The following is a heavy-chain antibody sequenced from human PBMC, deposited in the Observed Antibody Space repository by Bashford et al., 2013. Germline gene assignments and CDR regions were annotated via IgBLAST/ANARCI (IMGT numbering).Heavy chain of an antibody. CDR3: ARVRGSYDDFLLINAMDV. J-gene: IGHJ6*02. Sequence: VRQAPGKGLEWVAVIWFDGTHIYYADSVKGRFTLSRDNSKNTLYLHMDSLRVEDTAVYYCARVRGSYDDFLLINAMDVWGQGTTVTVSS. V-gene: IGHV3-33*01. D-gene: IGHD4-17*01. CDR2: IWFDGTHI.